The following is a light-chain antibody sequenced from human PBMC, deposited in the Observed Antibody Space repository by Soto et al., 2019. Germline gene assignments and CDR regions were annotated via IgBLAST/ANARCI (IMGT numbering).Light chain of an antibody. V-gene: IGLV2-14*01. J-gene: IGLJ2*01. CDR3: SSYINTNTLV. Sequence: QSALTQPASVSGSPGQSIAISCSGTSSDVGDYKSDSWYQHHPGKVPKLVIFEVSNRPSGVSNRFSGSKSGNTASLTISGLQAEDEADYYCSSYINTNTLVFAGGTKVTVL. CDR2: EVS. CDR1: SSDVGDYKS.